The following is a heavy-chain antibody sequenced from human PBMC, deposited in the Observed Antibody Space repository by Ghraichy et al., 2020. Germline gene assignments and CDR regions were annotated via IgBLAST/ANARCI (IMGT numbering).Heavy chain of an antibody. D-gene: IGHD4-11*01. CDR3: ARASPTDYWYFDL. CDR2: IYFSGST. V-gene: IGHV4-59*01. CDR1: GGSISGYY. Sequence: ESLNISCTVSGGSISGYYWNWIRQPPGKGLEWIGYIYFSGSTNYNPSLKSRITISIDTSKNQFSLKLSSVTAGDTAVYYCARASPTDYWYFDLWGRGTLVTVSS. J-gene: IGHJ2*01.